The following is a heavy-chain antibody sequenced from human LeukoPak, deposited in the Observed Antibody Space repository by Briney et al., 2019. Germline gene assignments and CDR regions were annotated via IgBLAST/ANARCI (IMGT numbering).Heavy chain of an antibody. J-gene: IGHJ4*02. CDR2: INSDGSST. D-gene: IGHD1-26*01. Sequence: PGGSLRLSCEASGITFSSHWMHWVRQDPGKGLVWVSRINSDGSSTSYADSVKGRFTISRDNAKNTLYLQMNSLRAEDTAVYYSARVGATLDYWGQGTLVTVSS. CDR1: GITFSSHW. CDR3: ARVGATLDY. V-gene: IGHV3-74*01.